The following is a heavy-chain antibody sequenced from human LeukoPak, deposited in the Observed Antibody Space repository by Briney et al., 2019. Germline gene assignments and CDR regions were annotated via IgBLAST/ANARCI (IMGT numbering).Heavy chain of an antibody. CDR1: GYTFTDYY. V-gene: IGHV1-2*02. CDR2: INPNSGGT. J-gene: IGHJ3*02. CDR3: ASTYYDFWSGHNRAKQDAFDI. Sequence: ASVKVSCKASGYTFTDYYMNWVRQAPGQGLEWMGWINPNSGGTTYAQNFQGRVTMTRDTSITTAYMELSRLRSDDTAVYYCASTYYDFWSGHNRAKQDAFDIWGQGTMVTVSS. D-gene: IGHD3-3*01.